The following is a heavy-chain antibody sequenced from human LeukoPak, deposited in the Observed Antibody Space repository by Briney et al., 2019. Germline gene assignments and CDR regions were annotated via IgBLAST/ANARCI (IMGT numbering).Heavy chain of an antibody. J-gene: IGHJ5*02. D-gene: IGHD2-2*02. V-gene: IGHV3-30*18. CDR1: GFTFSSYG. Sequence: GRSLRLSCAASGFTFSSYGMHWVRQAPGKGLEWVAVISYDGSNKYYADSVKGRFTISRDNSKNTLYLQMNSLRAEDTAVYYCAKVGHCSSTSCYKGTNWFDPWGQGTLVTVSS. CDR2: ISYDGSNK. CDR3: AKVGHCSSTSCYKGTNWFDP.